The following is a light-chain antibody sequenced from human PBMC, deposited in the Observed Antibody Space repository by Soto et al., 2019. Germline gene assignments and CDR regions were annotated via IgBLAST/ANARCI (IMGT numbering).Light chain of an antibody. CDR1: SSNMGSNT. J-gene: IGLJ1*01. CDR2: TND. CDR3: AVWDDRLNGHV. V-gene: IGLV1-44*01. Sequence: QSALTQPPSASGIPGQRVTISCYGSSSNMGSNTVHWFQQFPGTAPRLLISTNDQRPSGVPDRFIGSNSGTSASLAISGLQFEDEADYYCAVWDDRLNGHVFGTGTKVTVL.